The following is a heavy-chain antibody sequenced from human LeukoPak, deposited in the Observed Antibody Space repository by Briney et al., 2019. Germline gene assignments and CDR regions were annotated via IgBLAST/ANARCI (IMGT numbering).Heavy chain of an antibody. V-gene: IGHV3-11*05. CDR1: GLTFSDYY. J-gene: IGHJ4*02. CDR3: ARDRLGDGYNLADY. D-gene: IGHD5-24*01. Sequence: GGSLRLSCAASGLTFSDYYMSWIRQAPGKGLEWVSYISSSTTYTNYADSVKGRFTISRDNAKNSLYLQMNSLRAEDTAVYYCARDRLGDGYNLADYWGQGTLVTVSS. CDR2: ISSSTTYT.